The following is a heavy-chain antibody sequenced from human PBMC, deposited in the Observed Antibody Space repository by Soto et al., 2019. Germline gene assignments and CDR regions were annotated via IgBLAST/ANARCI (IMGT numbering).Heavy chain of an antibody. CDR1: GYSFTNHW. J-gene: IGHJ4*02. V-gene: IGHV5-51*01. Sequence: PGESLKISCKGSGYSFTNHWIAWVRQVPGKGLEWMGTIYPGDSDTKYSPSFQGLVTISVDKSISSAYLQWSSLRASDTAIYYCARNSGSYWHYFDYWGQGTLVTVSS. CDR3: ARNSGSYWHYFDY. CDR2: IYPGDSDT. D-gene: IGHD1-26*01.